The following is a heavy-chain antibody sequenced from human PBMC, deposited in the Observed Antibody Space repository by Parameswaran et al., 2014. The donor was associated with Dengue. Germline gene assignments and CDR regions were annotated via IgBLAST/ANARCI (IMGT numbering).Heavy chain of an antibody. CDR3: SRGGLLTGYYGTDHYYGMDV. D-gene: IGHD3-9*01. V-gene: IGHV3-13*01. J-gene: IGHJ6*02. Sequence: GESLKISCAASGFTFSSYDMHWVRQATGKGLEWVSAIGTAGDTYYPGSVQGRFTISRENAKNSLYLQMNSLRAGDTAVYYCSRGGLLTGYYGTDHYYGMDVWGQGTTVTVSS. CDR1: GFTFSSYD. CDR2: IGTAGDT.